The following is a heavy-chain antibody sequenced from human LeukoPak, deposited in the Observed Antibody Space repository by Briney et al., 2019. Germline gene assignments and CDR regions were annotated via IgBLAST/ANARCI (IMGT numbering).Heavy chain of an antibody. V-gene: IGHV4-61*02. CDR3: ARDRGAWNDDGFDY. J-gene: IGHJ4*02. CDR1: GGSIGSNNYY. CDR2: IYISGST. Sequence: SETLSLTCTVSGGSIGSNNYYWGWIRQPPEKGLEWIGRIYISGSTNYNPSLKSRVTMSVDTSKNQFSLKLSSVTAADTAVYYCARDRGAWNDDGFDYWGQGTLVTVSS. D-gene: IGHD1-1*01.